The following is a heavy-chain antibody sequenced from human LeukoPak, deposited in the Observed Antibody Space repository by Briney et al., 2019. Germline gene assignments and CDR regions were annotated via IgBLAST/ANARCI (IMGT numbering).Heavy chain of an antibody. CDR1: GYSFTSYW. CDR3: AKLMRDYYDSSGYYSYYFDY. CDR2: ISGSGGST. Sequence: GESLKISCKGSGYSFTSYWIGWVRQMPGKGLEWVSAISGSGGSTYYADSVKGRFTISRDNSKNTLYLQMNSLRAEDTAVYYCAKLMRDYYDSSGYYSYYFDYWGQGTLVTVSS. J-gene: IGHJ4*02. D-gene: IGHD3-22*01. V-gene: IGHV3-23*01.